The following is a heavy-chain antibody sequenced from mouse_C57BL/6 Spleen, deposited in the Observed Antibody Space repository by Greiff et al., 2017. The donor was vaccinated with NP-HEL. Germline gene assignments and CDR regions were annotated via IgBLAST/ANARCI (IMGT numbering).Heavy chain of an antibody. V-gene: IGHV5-4*01. D-gene: IGHD1-1*01. CDR2: ISDGGSYT. J-gene: IGHJ2*01. CDR1: GFTFSSYA. CDR3: ARDYGRGYFDY. Sequence: DVMLVESGGGLVKPGGSLKLSCAASGFTFSSYAMSWVRQTPEKRLEWVATISDGGSYTYYPDNVKGRFTISRDNAKNNLYLQMSHLKSEDTAMYYCARDYGRGYFDYWGQGTTLTVSS.